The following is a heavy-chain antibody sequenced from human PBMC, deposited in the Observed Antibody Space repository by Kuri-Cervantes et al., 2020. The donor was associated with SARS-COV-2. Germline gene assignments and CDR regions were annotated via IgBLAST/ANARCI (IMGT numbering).Heavy chain of an antibody. CDR2: IYSGGST. CDR1: GFTFSSYS. D-gene: IGHD1-26*01. Sequence: GESLKISCAASGFTFSSYSMNWVRQAPGKGLEWVSVIYSGGSTYYADSVKGRFTISRDNSKNTLYLQMNGLRAEDTAVYYCARPYSGSYAAFFDYWGQGTLVTVSS. CDR3: ARPYSGSYAAFFDY. V-gene: IGHV3-66*02. J-gene: IGHJ4*02.